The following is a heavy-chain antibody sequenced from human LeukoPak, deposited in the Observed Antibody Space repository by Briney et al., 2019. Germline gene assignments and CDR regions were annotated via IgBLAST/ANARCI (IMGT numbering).Heavy chain of an antibody. CDR3: AKRDF. CDR2: ISGSGGTT. J-gene: IGHJ4*02. Sequence: PGGSLRLSCAASGFTFSSYAMNWVRQAPGKGLEWVSSISGSGGTTYYAGSVKSRFTISRDNSKNTLFLQMNSLRADDTAIYYCAKRDFWGQGTLVTVSS. V-gene: IGHV3-23*01. CDR1: GFTFSSYA.